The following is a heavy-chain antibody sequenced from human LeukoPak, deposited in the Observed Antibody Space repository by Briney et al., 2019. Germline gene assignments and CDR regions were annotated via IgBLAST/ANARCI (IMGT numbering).Heavy chain of an antibody. J-gene: IGHJ4*02. V-gene: IGHV3-21*01. CDR3: ARDRANIVVVSASEY. D-gene: IGHD2-21*01. CDR2: ITSSGTYI. Sequence: GSLRLSCAASGFTFSSYALSWVRQAPGKGLEWVSSITSSGTYIYYADSVKGRFTISRDNAKNSLYLQMNSLRAEDTAVYYCARDRANIVVVSASEYWGQGTLVTVSS. CDR1: GFTFSSYA.